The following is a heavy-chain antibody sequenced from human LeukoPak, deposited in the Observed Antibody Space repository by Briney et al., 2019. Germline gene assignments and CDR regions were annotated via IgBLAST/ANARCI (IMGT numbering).Heavy chain of an antibody. CDR3: ARDQYDTWSRRGNFDS. D-gene: IGHD3-3*01. CDR2: IKLDGSEK. Sequence: GGSLRLSCAASGFTFSSSAMSWVRQAPGKGLEWVANIKLDGSEKNYVDSVKGRFTISRDNTKNSLYLQMNSLRAEDTAVFYCARDQYDTWSRRGNFDSWGQGTLVIVSS. CDR1: GFTFSSSA. J-gene: IGHJ4*02. V-gene: IGHV3-7*03.